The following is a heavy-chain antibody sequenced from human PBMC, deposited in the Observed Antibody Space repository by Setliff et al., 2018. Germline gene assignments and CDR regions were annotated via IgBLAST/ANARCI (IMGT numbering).Heavy chain of an antibody. CDR3: ARGKTFFGAFIRAFDI. D-gene: IGHD3-3*01. CDR1: GGSIDSHY. Sequence: LSLTCSVSGGSIDSHYWSWIRQPPGKGLEWIGSIYYSGNTNYNPSLKSRVTISIDTSKNQFSLKLSSVTAADTAVYHCARGKTFFGAFIRAFDIWGQGRMVT. V-gene: IGHV4-59*11. J-gene: IGHJ3*02. CDR2: IYYSGNT.